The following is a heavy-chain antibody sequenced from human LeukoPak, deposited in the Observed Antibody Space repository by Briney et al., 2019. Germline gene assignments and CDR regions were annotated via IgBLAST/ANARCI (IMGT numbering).Heavy chain of an antibody. V-gene: IGHV4-39*01. CDR3: ARHCCTGPSKRVFDF. Sequence: PSETLSLTCTVSGGSIISSDYHWGWVRQPPGKGLEWIGTISYGGNTDYNPSLRSRVAVSVDTSNNQFSLRLSSVTAADTAVYHCARHCCTGPSKRVFDFWGQGTMVTVSS. J-gene: IGHJ3*01. CDR2: ISYGGNT. CDR1: GGSIISSDYH. D-gene: IGHD2-8*02.